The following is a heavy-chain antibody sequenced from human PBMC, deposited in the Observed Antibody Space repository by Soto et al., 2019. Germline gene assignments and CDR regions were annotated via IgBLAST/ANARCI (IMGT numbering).Heavy chain of an antibody. CDR2: IYYSGST. V-gene: IGHV4-59*08. Sequence: ASETLSLTCTVSGGSMNSYYWNWIRQPPGKGLEWIGYIYYSGSTNYNPSLKSRVTISVDTSKNQFSLKLSSVTAADTAVYYCARHRIGIAVAGSFDYWGQGTLVTVSS. CDR3: ARHRIGIAVAGSFDY. CDR1: GGSMNSYY. D-gene: IGHD6-19*01. J-gene: IGHJ4*02.